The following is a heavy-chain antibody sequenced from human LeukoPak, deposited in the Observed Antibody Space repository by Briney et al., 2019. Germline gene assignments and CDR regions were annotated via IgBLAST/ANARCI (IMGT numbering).Heavy chain of an antibody. D-gene: IGHD1-7*01. Sequence: ASVKVSCKVSGYTLTELSMRWVRQAPGKGLEWMGGFDPEDGETIYAQKFQGRVTMTEDTSTDTAYMELSSLRSEDTAVYYCATVIVGTGTTLPNYWGQGTLVTVSS. CDR3: ATVIVGTGTTLPNY. CDR1: GYTLTELS. V-gene: IGHV1-24*01. J-gene: IGHJ4*02. CDR2: FDPEDGET.